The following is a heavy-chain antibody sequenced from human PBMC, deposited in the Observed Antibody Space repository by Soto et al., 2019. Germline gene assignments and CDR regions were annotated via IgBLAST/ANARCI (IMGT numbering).Heavy chain of an antibody. CDR3: AKEPTYYYDSGSFAPDDDGFDI. V-gene: IGHV4-31*03. D-gene: IGHD3-10*01. CDR2: MGYRGIT. J-gene: IGHJ3*02. CDR1: VAAISSGGYY. Sequence: QVQLQESGPGLVKPSQTLSLICSVFVAAISSGGYYWSWVRQYPGKGLAWIGYMGYRGITDLNPSLNSRLMMSGDTSKHQSSRKLNSVTGADTAVYYCAKEPTYYYDSGSFAPDDDGFDIWGQGSMVLVSS.